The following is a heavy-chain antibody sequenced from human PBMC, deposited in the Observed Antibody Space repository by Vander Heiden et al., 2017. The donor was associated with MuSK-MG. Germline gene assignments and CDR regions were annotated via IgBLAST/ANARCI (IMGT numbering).Heavy chain of an antibody. V-gene: IGHV3-33*05. CDR1: GFTLNKFV. D-gene: IGHD6-19*01. CDR3: ARDISGSPGDAFDL. J-gene: IGHJ3*01. CDR2: ISLDGSTT. Sequence: QVQLVESGGGVVQPGTSLRLACAASGFTLNKFVMHWVRQAPGKGLEWVAAISLDGSTTDYVDSVKGRFTISRDDSKNTLFLQMSHLRREDTAVYYCARDISGSPGDAFDLWGPGTKVTVSS.